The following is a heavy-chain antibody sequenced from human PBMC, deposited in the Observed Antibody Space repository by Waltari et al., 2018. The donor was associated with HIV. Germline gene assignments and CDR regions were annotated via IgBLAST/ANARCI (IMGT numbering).Heavy chain of an antibody. J-gene: IGHJ6*02. CDR3: ARGYAAAAPYFGLDV. Sequence: QVRLQEWGTGVLKPSDTLSLSCAMYDGSFIGYYWTWIRQSPGRGLQWIGEINHAGATNYNPSLRSRLIFSIDTSKKQFYMKLTSVTVADTATYFCARGYAAAAPYFGLDVWGQGTTVTVSS. V-gene: IGHV4-34*01. D-gene: IGHD6-13*01. CDR1: DGSFIGYY. CDR2: INHAGAT.